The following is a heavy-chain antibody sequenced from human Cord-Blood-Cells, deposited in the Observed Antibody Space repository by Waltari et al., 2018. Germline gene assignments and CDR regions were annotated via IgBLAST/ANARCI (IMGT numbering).Heavy chain of an antibody. CDR1: GSTSTGYY. J-gene: IGHJ4*02. V-gene: IGHV1-2*02. CDR2: INPNSGGT. Sequence: QVQLVQSGAEVKKPGAPVKVSCTASGSTSTGYYMHWVRQAPGQRLEWMGWINPNSGGTNYAQKFQCRVTMTRDTSISTAYMELSRLRSDDTAVYYCARDSGSYFTSFDYWGQGTLVTVSS. CDR3: ARDSGSYFTSFDY. D-gene: IGHD1-26*01.